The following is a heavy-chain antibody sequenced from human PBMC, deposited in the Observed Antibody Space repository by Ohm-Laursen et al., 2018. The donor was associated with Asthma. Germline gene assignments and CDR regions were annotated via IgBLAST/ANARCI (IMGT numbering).Heavy chain of an antibody. J-gene: IGHJ4*02. CDR3: ATGGDDNGYYYVY. CDR1: GFTFSNAW. V-gene: IGHV3-15*01. D-gene: IGHD3-10*02. Sequence: GSLRLSCAASGFTFSNAWMSWVRQAPGKGLEWVGRIKSKTDGGTTDYTAPVKGRFIISRDESKNTLYLQMNSLKTEDTAVYYCATGGDDNGYYYVYWGQGTLVTVSS. CDR2: IKSKTDGGTT.